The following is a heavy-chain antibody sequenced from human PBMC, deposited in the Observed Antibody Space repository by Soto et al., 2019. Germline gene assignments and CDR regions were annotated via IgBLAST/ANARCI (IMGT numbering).Heavy chain of an antibody. CDR3: ARWPLRGSGSYWYYFDH. J-gene: IGHJ4*02. D-gene: IGHD3-10*01. V-gene: IGHV3-30-3*01. CDR2: ISYDGSNK. Sequence: QVQLVESGGGVVQPGRSLRLSCAASGFTFSSYAMHWVRQAPGKGLEWVAVISYDGSNKYYADSVKGRFTISRDNSKNTLYLQMNRLRAVDTAVYYCARWPLRGSGSYWYYFDHWGQGTLVTVSS. CDR1: GFTFSSYA.